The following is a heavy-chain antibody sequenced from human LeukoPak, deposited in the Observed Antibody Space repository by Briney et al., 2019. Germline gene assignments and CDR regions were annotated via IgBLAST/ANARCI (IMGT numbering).Heavy chain of an antibody. CDR2: INNSGGST. CDR3: AKPPGLRRLDP. CDR1: GFTFSSYA. V-gene: IGHV3-23*01. Sequence: GGSLKLSCAASGFTFSSYAMNWVRQAPGKGLAWVSGINNSGGSTYYADSVKGRFTISRDNSKNTLYLQMNSLRAEDTAVYYCAKPPGLRRLDPWGQGTLVTVSS. D-gene: IGHD5-12*01. J-gene: IGHJ5*02.